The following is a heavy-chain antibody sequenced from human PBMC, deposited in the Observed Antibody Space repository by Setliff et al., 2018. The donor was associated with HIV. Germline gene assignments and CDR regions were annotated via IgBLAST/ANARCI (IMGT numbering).Heavy chain of an antibody. CDR2: IKQDGSVN. CDR3: VGLRYYADGAWHGGDY. CDR1: GFTFSSRW. J-gene: IGHJ4*02. V-gene: IGHV3-7*03. D-gene: IGHD2-8*01. Sequence: GGSLRLSCAASGFTFSSRWMTWVRQAPGKGLEWVANIKQDGSVNYFVDSVKGRFTISRDNANNLLFLEMNNLRVEDTAVYYCVGLRYYADGAWHGGDYWGQGSLVTVSS.